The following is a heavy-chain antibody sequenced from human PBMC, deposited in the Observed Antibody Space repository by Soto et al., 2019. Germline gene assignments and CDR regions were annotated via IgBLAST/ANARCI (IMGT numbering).Heavy chain of an antibody. CDR1: GFTFSNAW. CDR3: TTDLGAYSSSWFPLNPYYYYGMDV. J-gene: IGHJ6*02. CDR2: IKSKTDGGTT. V-gene: IGHV3-15*01. D-gene: IGHD6-13*01. Sequence: GSLRLSCAASGFTFSNAWMSWVRQAPGKGLEWVGRIKSKTDGGTTDYAAPVKGRFTISRDDSKNTLYLQMNSLKTEDTAVYYCTTDLGAYSSSWFPLNPYYYYGMDVWGQGTTVTVSS.